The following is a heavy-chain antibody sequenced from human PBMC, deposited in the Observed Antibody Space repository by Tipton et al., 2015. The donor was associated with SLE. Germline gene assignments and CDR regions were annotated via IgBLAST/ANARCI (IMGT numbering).Heavy chain of an antibody. CDR2: IYSGGST. J-gene: IGHJ6*02. CDR3: AKDSGGYGMGV. Sequence: SLRLSCAASGFTVSSNYMRWVRQAPGKGLEWVSVIYSGGSTKYAYADSVKGRFTISRDNSKNTLDLQMNSLRAEDTAVYYCAKDSGGYGMGVWGLGTTVTVSS. CDR1: GFTVSSNY. V-gene: IGHV3-66*02. D-gene: IGHD3-16*01.